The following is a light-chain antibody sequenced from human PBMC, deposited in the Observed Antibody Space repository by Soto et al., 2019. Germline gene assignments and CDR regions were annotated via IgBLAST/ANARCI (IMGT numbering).Light chain of an antibody. Sequence: DIQMTQSPSTLSASVGDRVTITCRASQSINSWLAWYQQKPGKAPKLLIYDASSLESGVPSRFSGSGSGTDFTLTISSLQPDDFATYYCQQYNSYVYTFGQGTRLEIK. CDR2: DAS. V-gene: IGKV1-5*01. CDR3: QQYNSYVYT. J-gene: IGKJ5*01. CDR1: QSINSW.